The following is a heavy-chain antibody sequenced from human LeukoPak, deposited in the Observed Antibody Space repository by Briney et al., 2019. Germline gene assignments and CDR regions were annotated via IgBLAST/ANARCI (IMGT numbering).Heavy chain of an antibody. CDR1: GITLSNYG. CDR2: ISERGGST. J-gene: IGHJ6*02. V-gene: IGHV3-23*01. D-gene: IGHD6-13*01. Sequence: GGSLRLSCVVSGITLSNYGMSWVRQAPGKGLEWVSGISERGGSTNYADSVKGRFTISRDNSKNTLYLQMNSLRAEDTAVYYCAREVHSSSWSYYYYYGMDVWGQGTTVTVSS. CDR3: AREVHSSSWSYYYYYGMDV.